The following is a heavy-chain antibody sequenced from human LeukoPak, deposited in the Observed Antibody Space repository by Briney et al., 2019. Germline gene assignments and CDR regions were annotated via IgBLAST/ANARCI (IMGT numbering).Heavy chain of an antibody. J-gene: IGHJ4*02. V-gene: IGHV1-18*01. Sequence: AAVKVSCKASGDTFSSYGISWVRQAPGQGLEWMGWISAYNGNTNYAQKLQGRVTMTTDTSTTTAYVELRSLRSDDTAVYYCARLGYSYGLYYFDYWGQGTLVTV. D-gene: IGHD5-18*01. CDR1: GDTFSSYG. CDR3: ARLGYSYGLYYFDY. CDR2: ISAYNGNT.